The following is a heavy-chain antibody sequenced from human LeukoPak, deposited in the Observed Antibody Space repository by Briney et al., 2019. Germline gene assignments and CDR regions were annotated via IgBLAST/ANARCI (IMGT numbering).Heavy chain of an antibody. CDR1: GFTFSSYA. Sequence: GGSLRLSCAASGFTFSSYAMSWVRKAPRKGLEWVSAISGSGGSTYYADSVKGRFTISRDNAKNSLYLQMNSLRAEDTAVYYCARKTNTRFDPWGQGTLVTVSS. V-gene: IGHV3-23*01. D-gene: IGHD2-8*01. J-gene: IGHJ5*02. CDR3: ARKTNTRFDP. CDR2: ISGSGGST.